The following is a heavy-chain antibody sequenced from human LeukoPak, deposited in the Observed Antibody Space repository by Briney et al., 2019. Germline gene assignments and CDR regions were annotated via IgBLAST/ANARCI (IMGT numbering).Heavy chain of an antibody. CDR3: ATLRGGYCSGGGCYGKYNWFDP. CDR2: INPSGGST. CDR1: GYTFTSYY. J-gene: IGHJ5*02. D-gene: IGHD2-15*01. V-gene: IGHV1-46*01. Sequence: ASVKVSCKASGYTFTSYYMHWVRQAPGQGLEWMGIINPSGGSTSYAQKLQGRVTMTTYTSTSTAYMELRSLRSDDTAVYYCATLRGGYCSGGGCYGKYNWFDPWGQGTLVTVSS.